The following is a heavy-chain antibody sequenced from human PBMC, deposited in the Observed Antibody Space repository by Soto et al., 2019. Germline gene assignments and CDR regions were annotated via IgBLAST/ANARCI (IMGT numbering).Heavy chain of an antibody. Sequence: QVQLQESGPGLVKPSETLSLTCTVSGGSISSYYWSWIRQPPGKGLEWIGYIYYSGSTNYNPSLKSRVTISVDTSKNQFSLKLSSVTAADTAVYYCAGVGEVSGSLFDYWGQGTLVTVSS. V-gene: IGHV4-59*01. CDR3: AGVGEVSGSLFDY. D-gene: IGHD1-26*01. J-gene: IGHJ4*02. CDR1: GGSISSYY. CDR2: IYYSGST.